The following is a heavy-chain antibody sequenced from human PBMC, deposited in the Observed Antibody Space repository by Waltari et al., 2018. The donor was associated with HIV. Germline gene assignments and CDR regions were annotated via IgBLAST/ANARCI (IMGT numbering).Heavy chain of an antibody. V-gene: IGHV3-33*03. Sequence: QVFLAESGGGVAPPGRSLWLSCEGSGFNFRSFVLHWVRQAPGQGVEGLAAIWPGGGRTEYGDVMKGQATISRDNSENRMDMEMNNLRVEDTGVYYCAIERIVGSSDKEAYHLGLDVWCQGTKVAVS. J-gene: IGHJ6*02. CDR1: GFNFRSFV. D-gene: IGHD1-26*01. CDR2: IWPGGGRT. CDR3: AIERIVGSSDKEAYHLGLDV.